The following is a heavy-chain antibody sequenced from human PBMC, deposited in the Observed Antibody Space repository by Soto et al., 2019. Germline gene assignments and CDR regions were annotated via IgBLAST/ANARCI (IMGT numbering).Heavy chain of an antibody. D-gene: IGHD3-3*01. V-gene: IGHV1-69*01. J-gene: IGHJ6*02. CDR1: GGTLSSYA. CDR2: IIPIFGTA. CDR3: ARDFAIFGYYYYYGMDV. Sequence: QVQLVQSGAEVKKPGSSVKVSCKASGGTLSSYAISWVRQAPGQGLEWMGGIIPIFGTANYAQKFQGRVTITADESTSTAYMELSSLRSEDTAVYYCARDFAIFGYYYYYGMDVWGQGTTVTVSS.